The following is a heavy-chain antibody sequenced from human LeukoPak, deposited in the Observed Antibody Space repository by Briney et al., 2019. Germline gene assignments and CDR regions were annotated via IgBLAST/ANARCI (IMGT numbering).Heavy chain of an antibody. J-gene: IGHJ4*02. CDR2: INPNSGGT. Sequence: ASVKVSCKASGYTFTGYYMHWVRQAPGQGLEWMGWINPNSGGTNYAQKFQGRVTMTRDTSISTAYMELSRLRSDDTAVYYCARERGGYKLDPLDYWGQGTLVTVSS. D-gene: IGHD5-24*01. CDR3: ARERGGYKLDPLDY. V-gene: IGHV1-2*02. CDR1: GYTFTGYY.